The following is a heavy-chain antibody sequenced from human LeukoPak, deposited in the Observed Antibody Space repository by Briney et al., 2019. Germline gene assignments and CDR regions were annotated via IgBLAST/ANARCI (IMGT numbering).Heavy chain of an antibody. V-gene: IGHV2-5*01. J-gene: IGHJ4*02. Sequence: SGPTLVKPTQTFRLTCTFSGFSFITHAASMGWIRQPPGKALECLALFSWNDEKHYSPSLKSRLSITKDTSKNQVVLTMTNMDPVDTATYYCAHRFLGSLSSGCFDYWGQGTLVTVSS. CDR2: FSWNDEK. CDR3: AHRFLGSLSSGCFDY. CDR1: GFSFITHAAS. D-gene: IGHD3-3*01.